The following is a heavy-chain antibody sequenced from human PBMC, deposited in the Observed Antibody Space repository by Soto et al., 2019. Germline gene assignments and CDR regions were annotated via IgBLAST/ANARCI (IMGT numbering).Heavy chain of an antibody. D-gene: IGHD6-6*01. J-gene: IGHJ4*02. CDR2: IWYDGSNK. Sequence: LRLSCAASGFTFSSYGMHWVRQAPGKGLEWVAVIWYDGSNKYYADSVKGRFTISRDNSKNTLYLQMNSLRAEDTAVYYCARVDSSSSFDYWGQGTLVTVSS. CDR1: GFTFSSYG. CDR3: ARVDSSSSFDY. V-gene: IGHV3-33*01.